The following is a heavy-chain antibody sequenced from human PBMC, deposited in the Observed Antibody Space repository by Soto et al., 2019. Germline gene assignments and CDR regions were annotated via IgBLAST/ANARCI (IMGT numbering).Heavy chain of an antibody. J-gene: IGHJ6*02. Sequence: SETLSLTCAVYGGSFSGYYWSWIRQPPGKGLEWIGEINHSESTNYNPSLKSRVTISVDTSKNQFSLKLSSVTAADTAVYYCARGGGYCSSTSCYTRQYYYYYYGMDVWGQGTTVTVSS. V-gene: IGHV4-34*01. CDR2: INHSEST. CDR1: GGSFSGYY. D-gene: IGHD2-2*02. CDR3: ARGGGYCSSTSCYTRQYYYYYYGMDV.